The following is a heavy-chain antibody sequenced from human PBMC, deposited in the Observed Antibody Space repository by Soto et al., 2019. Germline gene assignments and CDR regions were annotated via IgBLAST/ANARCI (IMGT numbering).Heavy chain of an antibody. CDR1: GGSVSSGDYY. CDR3: AKERPRPIYNSAYDYDGWDV. V-gene: IGHV4-61*08. CDR2: IYFNGST. Sequence: SETLSLTCTVSGGSVSSGDYYWSWIRQPPGKGLEWLGFIYFNGSTNYNPSLKSRVTISSDTSKNQFSLRLTYMTAADMAVYFCAKERPRPIYNSAYDYDGWDVWGNGNTVPVSP. D-gene: IGHD6-25*01. J-gene: IGHJ6*04.